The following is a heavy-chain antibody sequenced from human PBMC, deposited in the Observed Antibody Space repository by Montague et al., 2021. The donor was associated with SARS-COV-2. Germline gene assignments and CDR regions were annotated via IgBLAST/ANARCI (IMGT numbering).Heavy chain of an antibody. CDR3: ATVTLGYCTNGVCQPPDY. V-gene: IGHV4-39*01. CDR1: GGSISSSSYY. J-gene: IGHJ4*02. D-gene: IGHD2-8*01. CDR2: IYYSGST. Sequence: SETLSLTCTVSGGSISSSSYYWGWIRQPPGKGLEWIGSIYYSGSTYYTPSLQSRVSISVDTSKNQFSLKLSSVTAADTAVYYCATVTLGYCTNGVCQPPDYWGQGTLVTVSS.